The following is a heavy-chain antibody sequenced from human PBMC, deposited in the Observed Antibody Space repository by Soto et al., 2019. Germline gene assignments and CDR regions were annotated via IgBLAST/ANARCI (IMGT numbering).Heavy chain of an antibody. Sequence: SETLSLTCAVSGGSISSYYWSWIRQTPEKGLEWIGYIHYSGTTNYNPSLRSRVTISVDTSKNQYSLKVNSVTAADTAVYYCARHQRYSYGFDFDYWGQGTLVTVSS. J-gene: IGHJ4*02. D-gene: IGHD5-18*01. CDR3: ARHQRYSYGFDFDY. CDR1: GGSISSYY. CDR2: IHYSGTT. V-gene: IGHV4-59*01.